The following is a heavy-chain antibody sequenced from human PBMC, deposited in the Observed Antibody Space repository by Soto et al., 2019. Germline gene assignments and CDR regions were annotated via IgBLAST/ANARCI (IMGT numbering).Heavy chain of an antibody. D-gene: IGHD2-2*01. CDR2: INSDGSST. CDR3: ARELAPATTPPSSLMDV. J-gene: IGHJ6*02. V-gene: IGHV3-74*01. Sequence: LRLSCAASGCTISSHWMHWVRRAPGKGLVWVSRINSDGSSTNYADSVKGRFTISRDNAENTLYLQMNSLRAEDTAVYYCARELAPATTPPSSLMDVWGQGTTVTVSS. CDR1: GCTISSHW.